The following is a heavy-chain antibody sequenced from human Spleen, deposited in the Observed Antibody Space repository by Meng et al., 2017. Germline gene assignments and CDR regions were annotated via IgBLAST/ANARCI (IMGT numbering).Heavy chain of an antibody. Sequence: SETLSLTCSVSGGSISSSAYYWGWFRQPPGKGLEWVGSIYYSGSVYYNPSLKSRLTVSVDTSNNQFSLRLRSVTAADTAVYYCARQGYYDYVWGSYRYYFDYWGQGTLVTVSS. CDR3: ARQGYYDYVWGSYRYYFDY. CDR1: GGSISSSAYY. V-gene: IGHV4-39*01. D-gene: IGHD3-16*02. CDR2: IYYSGSV. J-gene: IGHJ4*02.